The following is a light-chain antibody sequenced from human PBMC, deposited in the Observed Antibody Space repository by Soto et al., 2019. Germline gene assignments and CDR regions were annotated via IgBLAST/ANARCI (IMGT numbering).Light chain of an antibody. Sequence: EIVMTQSPATLSVSPWERATLSCRASQSVNIYLAWYQQKPGQAPRLLIFGASSRATGIPARFSGSGSGTEFNLTISSLQSEDFAVYFCQQYDDWLRLTFGGGTKVDIK. CDR1: QSVNIY. CDR3: QQYDDWLRLT. CDR2: GAS. V-gene: IGKV3D-15*01. J-gene: IGKJ4*01.